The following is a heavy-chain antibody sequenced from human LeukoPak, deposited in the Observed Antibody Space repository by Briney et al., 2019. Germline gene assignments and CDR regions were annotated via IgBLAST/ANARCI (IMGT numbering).Heavy chain of an antibody. Sequence: ASVKVSCKASGYTFTSYGITWVRQAPGQGLEWMGWISAYNGNTNYAQKLQGRVTMTTDTFTSTVYMELSSLRSEDTAVYYCARDFGDGYNEEYWGQGTLVTVSS. V-gene: IGHV1-18*01. CDR3: ARDFGDGYNEEY. J-gene: IGHJ4*02. D-gene: IGHD5-24*01. CDR2: ISAYNGNT. CDR1: GYTFTSYG.